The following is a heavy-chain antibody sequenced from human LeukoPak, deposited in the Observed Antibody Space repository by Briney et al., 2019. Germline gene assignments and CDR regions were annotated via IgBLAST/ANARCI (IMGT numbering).Heavy chain of an antibody. V-gene: IGHV6-1*01. CDR1: GDSVSSNTVG. D-gene: IGHD7-27*01. Sequence: SQTLSLTRAISGDSVSSNTVGWHWIRQSPSRGLEWLGRTYYRSKWNNDYAISVKSRITINSDTSKNQFSLQLNSVTPEDTAVYYCARSQHWGYDYWGQGTMVTVPS. J-gene: IGHJ4*02. CDR2: TYYRSKWNN. CDR3: ARSQHWGYDY.